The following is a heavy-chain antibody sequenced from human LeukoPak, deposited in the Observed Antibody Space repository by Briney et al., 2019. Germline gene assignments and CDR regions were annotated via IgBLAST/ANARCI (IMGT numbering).Heavy chain of an antibody. CDR3: ARTYGSGSYLSYFQH. J-gene: IGHJ1*01. Sequence: ASVKVSCKASGGTFSSYAISWVRQAPGQGLEWMGGIIPIFGTANYAQKFQGRVTITADESTSTAYMELSSLRSEDTAVYYCARTYGSGSYLSYFQHWGQGTLVTVSS. D-gene: IGHD3-10*01. V-gene: IGHV1-69*13. CDR1: GGTFSSYA. CDR2: IIPIFGTA.